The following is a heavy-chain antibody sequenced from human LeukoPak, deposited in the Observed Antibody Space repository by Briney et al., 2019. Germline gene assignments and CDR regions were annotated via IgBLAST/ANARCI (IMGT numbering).Heavy chain of an antibody. CDR1: GFIFINNA. D-gene: IGHD6-13*01. CDR3: ARSTAASASDY. Sequence: GGSLRLSCAAAGFIFINNAMTWVRQAPGKGLEWVSSITASGDRTFNADSVKGRFTISRDNSKNTLYLLMNSLRAEDTALYYCARSTAASASDYWDQGTLVTVSS. V-gene: IGHV3-23*01. CDR2: ITASGDRT. J-gene: IGHJ4*02.